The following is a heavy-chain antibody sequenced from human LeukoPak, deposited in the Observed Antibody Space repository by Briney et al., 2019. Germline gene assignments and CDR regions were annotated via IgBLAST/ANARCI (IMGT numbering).Heavy chain of an antibody. CDR3: VCLGLGDLSLD. D-gene: IGHD3-16*01. Sequence: GGSLRLSCAASGFTFSRYSMHWVRQAPGKGLVWVSHVNSDGSGTDYADSVKGRFTISRDNAKNTPYLQMNSLRVEDTAVYYCVCLGLGDLSLDWGQGTLVTVSS. J-gene: IGHJ4*02. CDR2: VNSDGSGT. V-gene: IGHV3-74*01. CDR1: GFTFSRYS.